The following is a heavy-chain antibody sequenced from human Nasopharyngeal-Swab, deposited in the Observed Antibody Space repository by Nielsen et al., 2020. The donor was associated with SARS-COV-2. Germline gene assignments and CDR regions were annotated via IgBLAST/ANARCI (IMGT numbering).Heavy chain of an antibody. D-gene: IGHD1-26*01. V-gene: IGHV3-9*01. Sequence: SLKISCAASGFTFDDYAMHWVRQAPGKGLEWVSGISWNSGSIGYADSVKGRFTISRDNAKNSLYLQMNSLRAEDTALYYCATHDSGSYWDYWDQGTLVTVSS. CDR3: ATHDSGSYWDY. CDR1: GFTFDDYA. CDR2: ISWNSGSI. J-gene: IGHJ4*02.